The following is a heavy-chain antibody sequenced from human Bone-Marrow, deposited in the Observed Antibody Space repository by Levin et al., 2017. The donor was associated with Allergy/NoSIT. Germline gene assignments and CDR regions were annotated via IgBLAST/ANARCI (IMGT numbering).Heavy chain of an antibody. CDR3: ARDGREAANYYYHGMDV. J-gene: IGHJ6*02. Sequence: SETLSLTCTVSGGSISTYYWSWIRQPPGNGLEWIGYVYYSGSTNYNPSLKSRVTISVDTSKNQFSLKLNSVTAADTAVYYCARDGREAANYYYHGMDVWGQGTTVTVSS. D-gene: IGHD6-13*01. CDR2: VYYSGST. CDR1: GGSISTYY. V-gene: IGHV4-59*01.